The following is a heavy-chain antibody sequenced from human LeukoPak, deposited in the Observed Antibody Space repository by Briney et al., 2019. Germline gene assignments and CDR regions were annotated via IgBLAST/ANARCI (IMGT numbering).Heavy chain of an antibody. D-gene: IGHD3-10*01. CDR3: ARDPKTGSPDYFDY. CDR1: GFTFNNYP. Sequence: SGGSLRLSCATSGFTFNNYPMHWVHQAPGKGLEWVAVIGYDGRFKFHSDSVKGRLTISRDDSKNTLYLQMNSLRPEDTALYYCARDPKTGSPDYFDYWGQGTLVTVST. CDR2: IGYDGRFK. V-gene: IGHV3-30*04. J-gene: IGHJ4*02.